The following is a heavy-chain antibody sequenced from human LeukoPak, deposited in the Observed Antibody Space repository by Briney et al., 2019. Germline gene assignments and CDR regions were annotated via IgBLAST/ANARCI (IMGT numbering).Heavy chain of an antibody. J-gene: IGHJ2*01. CDR1: GFTLNHQL. V-gene: IGHV3-74*01. CDR2: INPDGTVT. CDR3: VRDAPVGFGDS. D-gene: IGHD3-10*01. Sequence: GGSRGLSAPAPGFTLNHQLLPAVRQAPGKGLVWVSPINPDGTVTTYADSVKGRFTISRDNAKNTLYLQMNSLRAEDTAVYDGVRDAPVGFGDSRGRRVLVTVSS.